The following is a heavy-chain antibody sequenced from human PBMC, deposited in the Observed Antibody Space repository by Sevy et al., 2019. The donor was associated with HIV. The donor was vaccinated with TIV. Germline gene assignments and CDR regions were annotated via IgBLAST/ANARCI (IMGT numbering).Heavy chain of an antibody. Sequence: GGSLRLSCAASGFTFSSYDMHWVRQATGKGLEWVSTIGSAGDTYYPGSVKGRFTISRENAKNSFYLQMNSLRAGDTAVYYCERAYSYGPKDVWGQGTTVTVSS. D-gene: IGHD5-18*01. CDR2: IGSAGDT. J-gene: IGHJ6*02. CDR3: ERAYSYGPKDV. V-gene: IGHV3-13*01. CDR1: GFTFSSYD.